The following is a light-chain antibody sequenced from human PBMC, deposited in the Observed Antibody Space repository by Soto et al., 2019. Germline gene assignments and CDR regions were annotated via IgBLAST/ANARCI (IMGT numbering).Light chain of an antibody. Sequence: EIVMTQSPATLSVSPGERATLSGGASHSVSNNFAWYQQKPGQAPRLLIYGASTRATGIPARFSGSGSGTEFTLTISSLQSEDFAVYYCQQYNNWPRTFGQGTKVDIK. CDR3: QQYNNWPRT. CDR2: GAS. CDR1: HSVSNN. J-gene: IGKJ1*01. V-gene: IGKV3-15*01.